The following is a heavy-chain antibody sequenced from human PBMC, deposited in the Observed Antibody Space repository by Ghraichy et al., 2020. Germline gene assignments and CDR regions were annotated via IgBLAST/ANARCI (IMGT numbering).Heavy chain of an antibody. J-gene: IGHJ6*02. CDR1: GFTFSSYA. CDR3: ARDLGKDCSGGSCYSEIDGMDV. V-gene: IGHV3-30-3*01. D-gene: IGHD2-15*01. Sequence: GGSLRLSCAASGFTFSSYAMHWVRQAPGKGLEWVAVISYDGSNKYYADSVKGRFTISRDNSKNTLYLQMNSLRAEDTAVYYCARDLGKDCSGGSCYSEIDGMDVWGQGTTVTVSS. CDR2: ISYDGSNK.